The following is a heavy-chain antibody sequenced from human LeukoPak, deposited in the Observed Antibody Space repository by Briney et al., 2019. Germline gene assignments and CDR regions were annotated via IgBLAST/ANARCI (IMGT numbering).Heavy chain of an antibody. CDR3: EGGEGIRYLGFDAFDI. D-gene: IGHD3-9*01. CDR2: IHYSCST. J-gene: IGHJ3*02. V-gene: IGHV4-59*08. CDR1: GGSISSYY. Sequence: PSETLSLTCTVSGGSISSYYWSWIRQPPGKVPEWIGYIHYSCSTHYNPSLKIRVTISGNTSKNQFSLKLSYVNATDTAVYYCEGGEGIRYLGFDAFDIWGQGTMATVSS.